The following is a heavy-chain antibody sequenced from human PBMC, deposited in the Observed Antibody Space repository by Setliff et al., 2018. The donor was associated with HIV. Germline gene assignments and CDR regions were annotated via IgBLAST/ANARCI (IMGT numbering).Heavy chain of an antibody. CDR1: GGSIGSYH. V-gene: IGHV4-59*01. D-gene: IGHD6-19*01. CDR2: IRHSGYT. J-gene: IGHJ6*03. CDR3: AREFSERSPNPDHYYYYMDV. Sequence: KPSETLSLTCNVSGGSIGSYHWAWIRQSPGKGLEYIGNIRHSGYTNYNPSLKSRLNMSVDTSNYQISLRLTAVTAADTAVYYCAREFSERSPNPDHYYYYMDVWGKGTTVTVSS.